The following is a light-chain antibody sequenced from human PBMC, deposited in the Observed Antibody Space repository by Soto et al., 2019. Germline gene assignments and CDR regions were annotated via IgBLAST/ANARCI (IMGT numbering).Light chain of an antibody. CDR2: GAS. Sequence: DIQMTQSPSSLSASVGDRVTITCRASQSISTYLNWYQQKPGKAPNLLIYGASSLQSGVPSRFSGSGSGTDFTLTISSLQPADFATYYCQQSYDTPITFGPGTKVDIK. CDR3: QQSYDTPIT. CDR1: QSISTY. J-gene: IGKJ3*01. V-gene: IGKV1-39*01.